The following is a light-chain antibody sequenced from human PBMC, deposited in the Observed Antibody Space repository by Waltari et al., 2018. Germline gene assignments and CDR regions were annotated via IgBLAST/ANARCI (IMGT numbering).Light chain of an antibody. CDR2: SAS. J-gene: IGKJ2*01. CDR1: QTIRYH. Sequence: EIQMTQSPSSLSASVGDSVTISCRASQTIRYHLNWYRQKPGKAPELLIYSASGLHSGVPPRFSGSGSGADFTLSITSLQPEDSATYFCQQSYSTVYTFGQGTKLEI. CDR3: QQSYSTVYT. V-gene: IGKV1-39*01.